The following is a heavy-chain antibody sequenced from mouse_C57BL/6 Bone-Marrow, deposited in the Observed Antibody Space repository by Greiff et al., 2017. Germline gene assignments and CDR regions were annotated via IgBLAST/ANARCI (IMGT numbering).Heavy chain of an antibody. J-gene: IGHJ2*01. V-gene: IGHV6-3*01. CDR3: NVREDY. CDR2: IRLTSDNYAT. CDR1: GFTFSNYW. Sequence: LLQPGGGLVQPGGSMKLSCVASGFTFSNYWLNWVRQSPEQGLEWVAQIRLTSDNYATHHAESVKGRFTISRDDSKSSVNLQGNNVRDGDTGIYYCNVREDYWGQGTTLTVAS.